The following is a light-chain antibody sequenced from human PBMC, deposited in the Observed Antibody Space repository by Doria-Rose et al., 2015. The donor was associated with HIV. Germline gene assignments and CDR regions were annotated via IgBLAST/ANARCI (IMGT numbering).Light chain of an antibody. CDR3: RQYGTSWT. CDR2: DGS. J-gene: IGKJ1*01. Sequence: EIVMTQSPGTLSLSPGEGATLSCRASQSFSSTYLAWYQQEPGQAPSLLSYDGSTRATGIPDRFSASGSGTDFTRTISRLELEDFALYYCRQYGTSWTFGQGTKGEI. V-gene: IGKV3-20*01. CDR1: QSFSSTY.